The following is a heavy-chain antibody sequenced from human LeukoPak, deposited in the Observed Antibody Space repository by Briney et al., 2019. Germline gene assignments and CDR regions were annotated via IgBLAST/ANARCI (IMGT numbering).Heavy chain of an antibody. V-gene: IGHV1-69*05. CDR1: GGTFSSYA. CDR2: IIPIFGTA. CDR3: ARPVGYSGLDAFDI. J-gene: IGHJ3*02. D-gene: IGHD5-12*01. Sequence: SVKVSCKASGGTFSSYAISWVRQAPGQGLEWMGGIIPIFGTANYAQKFQGRVTITTDESTSTAYMELSSLRSEDTAVYYCARPVGYSGLDAFDIWGQGTMVTVSS.